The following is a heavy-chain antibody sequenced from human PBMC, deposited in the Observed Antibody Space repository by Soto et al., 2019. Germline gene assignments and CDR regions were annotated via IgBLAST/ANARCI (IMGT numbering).Heavy chain of an antibody. V-gene: IGHV3-23*01. CDR1: GFTFSSYA. Sequence: GGSLRLSCAASGFTFSSYAMSWVRQAPGKGLEWVSAISGSGGSTYYADSVKGRFTISRDNSKNTLYLQMNSLRAKDTAVYYCAKESSSWYSAINAFDIWGQGTMVTVSS. D-gene: IGHD6-13*01. CDR3: AKESSSWYSAINAFDI. J-gene: IGHJ3*02. CDR2: ISGSGGST.